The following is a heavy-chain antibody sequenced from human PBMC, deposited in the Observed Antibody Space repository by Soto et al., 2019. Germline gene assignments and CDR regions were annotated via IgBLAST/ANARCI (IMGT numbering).Heavy chain of an antibody. CDR1: GVTFSSYA. Sequence: QVQLLESGGGVVQPGRSLRLSCAASGVTFSSYAMHWVRQPPGKGLEWVAVVSNDGRNKFYADSVRGRFTISRDNSKNTLYLEMDSLSVEDTAVFYCARGQHGLDHWGQGSLVLVSP. CDR2: VSNDGRNK. V-gene: IGHV3-30-3*01. D-gene: IGHD2-8*01. CDR3: ARGQHGLDH. J-gene: IGHJ4*02.